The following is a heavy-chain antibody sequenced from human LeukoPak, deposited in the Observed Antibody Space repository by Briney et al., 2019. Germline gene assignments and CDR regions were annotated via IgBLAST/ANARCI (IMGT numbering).Heavy chain of an antibody. J-gene: IGHJ4*02. Sequence: GGSLRLSCAASGFTFSNAWMSWVRQAPGKGLEWVGRIKSKTDGGTTDYAAPVKGRFTISRDDSKNTLYLQMSSLKTEDTAVYYCTAPHYGSTFDYWGQGTLVTVSS. D-gene: IGHD3-10*01. CDR2: IKSKTDGGTT. CDR3: TAPHYGSTFDY. CDR1: GFTFSNAW. V-gene: IGHV3-15*01.